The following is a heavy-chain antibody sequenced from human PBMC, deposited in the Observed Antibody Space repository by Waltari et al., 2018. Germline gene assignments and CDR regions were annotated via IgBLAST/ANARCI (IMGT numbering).Heavy chain of an antibody. D-gene: IGHD6-6*01. V-gene: IGHV1-69-2*01. CDR2: VDPEDGET. J-gene: IGHJ4*02. CDR3: ATVSVVDSSSSGEIDY. Sequence: VQLVQSGAEVKKPGSSVKVSCKASGGTFTDYYMHWVQQAPGKGLEWMGRVDPEDGETIYAEKFQGRVTITADTSTDTAYMELSSLRSEDTAVYYCATVSVVDSSSSGEIDYWGQGTLVTVSS. CDR1: GGTFTDYY.